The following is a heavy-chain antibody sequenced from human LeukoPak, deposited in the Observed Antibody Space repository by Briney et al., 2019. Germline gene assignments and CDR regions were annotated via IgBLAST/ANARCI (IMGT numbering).Heavy chain of an antibody. CDR2: ISGSGGNT. V-gene: IGHV3-23*01. CDR3: ARGMSATSGYLELEY. D-gene: IGHD3-22*01. CDR1: GFTFSSYA. J-gene: IGHJ4*02. Sequence: PGGSLRLSCAASGFTFSSYAMTWVRQSPGKGLEWVSAISGSGGNTYSADSVKGRCTISRDNFKKTLFLHMNSLRAEDTAVYYCARGMSATSGYLELEYWGQGTLVTVS.